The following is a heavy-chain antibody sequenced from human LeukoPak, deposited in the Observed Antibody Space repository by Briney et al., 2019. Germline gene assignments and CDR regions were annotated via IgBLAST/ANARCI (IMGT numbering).Heavy chain of an antibody. V-gene: IGHV3-21*01. CDR1: GFTFRDAW. J-gene: IGHJ4*02. D-gene: IGHD4-17*01. Sequence: PGGSLRLSCAASGFTFRDAWMTWVRQAPGKGLEWVSSISSSSSYIYYADSVKGRFTISRDNAKNSLYQQMNSLRAEDTAVYYCARDSYGDYLVDYWGQGTLVTVSS. CDR2: ISSSSSYI. CDR3: ARDSYGDYLVDY.